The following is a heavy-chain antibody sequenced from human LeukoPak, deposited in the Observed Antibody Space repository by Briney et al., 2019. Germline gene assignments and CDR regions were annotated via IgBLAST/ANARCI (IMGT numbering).Heavy chain of an antibody. CDR1: GYTFTGYY. D-gene: IGHD6-13*01. CDR3: ARDFGYSSSWPAYYFDY. V-gene: IGHV1-2*02. Sequence: ASVKVSCKASGYTFTGYYTHWVRQAPGQGLEWMGWINPNSGGTNYAQKFQGRVTMTRDTSISTAYMELSRLRSDDTAVYYCARDFGYSSSWPAYYFDYWGQGTLVTVSS. J-gene: IGHJ4*02. CDR2: INPNSGGT.